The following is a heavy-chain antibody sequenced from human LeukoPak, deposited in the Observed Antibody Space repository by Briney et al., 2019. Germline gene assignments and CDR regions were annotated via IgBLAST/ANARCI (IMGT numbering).Heavy chain of an antibody. CDR3: VRDLDIAARSIPGNWFDP. D-gene: IGHD6-6*01. Sequence: SETLSLTCTVSGGSISSYYGSWIRQPPGKGLEWIGYIYTSGSTNYNPSLKSRVTISVDTSKNQFSLKLSSVTAADTAVYYSVRDLDIAARSIPGNWFDPWGQGTLVTVSS. CDR1: GGSISSYY. J-gene: IGHJ5*02. V-gene: IGHV4-4*09. CDR2: IYTSGST.